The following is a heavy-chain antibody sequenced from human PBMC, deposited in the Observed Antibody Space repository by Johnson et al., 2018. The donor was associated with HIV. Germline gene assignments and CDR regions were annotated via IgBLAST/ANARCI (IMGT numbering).Heavy chain of an antibody. CDR1: GFTFSDYY. J-gene: IGHJ3*02. V-gene: IGHV3-11*04. CDR2: ISSSGSTI. CDR3: ARQGLTVDALDI. D-gene: IGHD3/OR15-3a*01. Sequence: VHLVESGGGLVKPGGSLRLSCAASGFTFSDYYMSWIRQAPGKGLEWVSYISSSGSTIYDADSVKGRFNISRDNAKKSLYLQMNSLRAEDTAVYYCARQGLTVDALDIWGQGTMVTVSS.